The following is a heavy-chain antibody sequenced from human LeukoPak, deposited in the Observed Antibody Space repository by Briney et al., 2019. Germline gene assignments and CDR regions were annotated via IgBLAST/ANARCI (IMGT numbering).Heavy chain of an antibody. V-gene: IGHV3-23*01. CDR3: AKGRGWESDAFDK. D-gene: IGHD6-19*01. J-gene: IGHJ3*02. Sequence: GGSLRLSCAASGFTFSSYAMSWVRQAPGKGPEWVSAISGSGGSTYHADSVKGRFTISRDNSKNTLSLQMNSLRAEDTAVYYCAKGRGWESDAFDKWGQGTMVTVSS. CDR2: ISGSGGST. CDR1: GFTFSSYA.